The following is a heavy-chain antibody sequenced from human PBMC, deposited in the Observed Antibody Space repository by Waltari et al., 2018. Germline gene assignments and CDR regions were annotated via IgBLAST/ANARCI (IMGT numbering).Heavy chain of an antibody. CDR3: ARGGTSGSYGY. CDR1: GGSISSYY. V-gene: IGHV4-59*01. J-gene: IGHJ4*02. CDR2: IYYSGST. D-gene: IGHD3-10*01. Sequence: QVQLQESGPGLVKPSETLSLTCTVSGGSISSYYWSWIRQPPGKGLEWIGYIYYSGSTNYNPSLKSRVTISVDTSKNHFSLKLSSVTAADTAVYYCARGGTSGSYGYWGQGTLVTVSS.